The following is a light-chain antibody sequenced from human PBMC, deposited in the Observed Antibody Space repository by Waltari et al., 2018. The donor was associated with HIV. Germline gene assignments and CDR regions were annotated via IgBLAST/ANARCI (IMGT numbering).Light chain of an antibody. Sequence: IVMTLSPLSLPVTPGEPPSISCRPSQTLLLNNGFTYLDWYLQKPGQSPQLLIYFVSNRASGVPDRFSGSGSGTNFTLKISRVEAEDVGVYYCMQSLQTQLTFGPGTKVDIK. CDR1: QTLLLNNGFTY. CDR2: FVS. CDR3: MQSLQTQLT. V-gene: IGKV2-28*01. J-gene: IGKJ3*01.